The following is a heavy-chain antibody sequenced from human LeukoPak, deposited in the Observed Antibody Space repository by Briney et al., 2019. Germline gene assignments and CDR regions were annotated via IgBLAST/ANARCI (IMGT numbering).Heavy chain of an antibody. CDR1: GFTFSSYA. V-gene: IGHV3-30*04. CDR3: ARGDTVVRGVISGY. CDR2: ISYDGSNE. J-gene: IGHJ4*02. D-gene: IGHD3-10*01. Sequence: PGGSLRLSCAASGFTFSSYAMSWVRQAPGKGLEWVAVISYDGSNEYCADSVKGRFTMSRDNSKNTLYLKMNRLRAEDTAVYYCARGDTVVRGVISGYWGQGTLVTVSS.